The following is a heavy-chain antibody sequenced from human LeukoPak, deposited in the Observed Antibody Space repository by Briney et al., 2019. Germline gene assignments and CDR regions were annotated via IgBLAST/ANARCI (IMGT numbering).Heavy chain of an antibody. CDR1: GDSISSYY. CDR2: IYYSGNS. V-gene: IGHV4-59*01. Sequence: SETLSLTCTVSGDSISSYYRSWIRQPPGKGLEWIAYIYYSGNSNYNPSLKSRVTISVDTSKNQFSLRLTSVTAADTAVYYCARLRGAFDIWGQGTMVTVSS. D-gene: IGHD3-3*01. CDR3: ARLRGAFDI. J-gene: IGHJ3*02.